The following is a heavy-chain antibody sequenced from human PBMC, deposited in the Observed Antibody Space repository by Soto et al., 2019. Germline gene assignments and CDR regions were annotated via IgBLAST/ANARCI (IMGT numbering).Heavy chain of an antibody. Sequence: ASVKVSCKAPGYTFTSYGISWVRQAPGQGLEWMGWSSTNNGNTKYAQKIQGRVTMTTDTSTSTAYMDLMSMRSDDTAVYYCVRDWKEGVGSAFYYWGQGTLVTVSS. J-gene: IGHJ4*02. CDR1: GYTFTSYG. D-gene: IGHD1-26*01. CDR3: VRDWKEGVGSAFYY. V-gene: IGHV1-18*01. CDR2: SSTNNGNT.